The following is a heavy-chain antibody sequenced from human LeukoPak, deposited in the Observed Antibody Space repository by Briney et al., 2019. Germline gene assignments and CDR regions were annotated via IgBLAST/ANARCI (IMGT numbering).Heavy chain of an antibody. Sequence: SETLSLTCTVSSGSISSYYWSWIRQPPGKGLEWIGYIYNIGSTNYNPSLKSRVTISVDTSKNQFSLKLSSVTAADTAVYYCARGHYDYVWGSYRLWYFDYWGQGTLVTVSS. J-gene: IGHJ4*02. CDR3: ARGHYDYVWGSYRLWYFDY. D-gene: IGHD3-16*02. V-gene: IGHV4-59*01. CDR1: SGSISSYY. CDR2: IYNIGST.